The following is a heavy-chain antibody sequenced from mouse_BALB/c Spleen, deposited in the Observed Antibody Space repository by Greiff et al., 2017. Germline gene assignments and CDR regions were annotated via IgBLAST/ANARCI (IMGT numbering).Heavy chain of an antibody. CDR3: ARGVITTVVARFDY. D-gene: IGHD1-1*01. J-gene: IGHJ2*01. CDR1: GYAFTNYL. Sequence: VQLQQSGAELVRPGTSVKVSCKASGYAFTNYLIEWVKQRPGQGLEWIGVINPGSGGTNYNEKFKGKATLTADKSSSTAYMQLSSLTSDDSAVYFCARGVITTVVARFDYWGQGTTLTVSS. CDR2: INPGSGGT. V-gene: IGHV1-54*01.